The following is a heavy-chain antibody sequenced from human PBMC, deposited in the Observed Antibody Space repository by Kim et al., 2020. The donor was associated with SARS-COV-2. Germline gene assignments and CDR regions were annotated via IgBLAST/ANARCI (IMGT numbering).Heavy chain of an antibody. CDR3: ARHVEGYSYKNAFDI. Sequence: SETLSLICTVSGGSIRSDYWSWIRQSPGGGLEWVGYVYYNGATKYNPSLNGRVTISVESSKTQFSLRVTSVTAADTAVYFCARHVEGYSYKNAFDIWG. CDR2: VYYNGAT. V-gene: IGHV4-59*08. D-gene: IGHD3-10*01. CDR1: GGSIRSDY. J-gene: IGHJ3*02.